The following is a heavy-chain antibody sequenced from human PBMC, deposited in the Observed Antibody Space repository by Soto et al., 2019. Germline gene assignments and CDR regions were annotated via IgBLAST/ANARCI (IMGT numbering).Heavy chain of an antibody. V-gene: IGHV3-48*01. Sequence: EVQLVESGGGLVQPGGSLRLSCAASGFTFSTYSMNWVRQAPGKGLEWLSYINPSGGTIYYAGSVKGRFTISRDNAKNSLCLQMSSLRADDTAVYYCTRELPGYMVVWGKGTTVTVSS. J-gene: IGHJ6*04. D-gene: IGHD2-15*01. CDR2: INPSGGTI. CDR3: TRELPGYMVV. CDR1: GFTFSTYS.